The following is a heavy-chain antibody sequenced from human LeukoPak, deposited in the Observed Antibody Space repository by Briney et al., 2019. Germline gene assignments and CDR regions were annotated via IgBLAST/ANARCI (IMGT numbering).Heavy chain of an antibody. J-gene: IGHJ3*02. CDR2: ISYDGSNK. D-gene: IGHD1-26*01. Sequence: GGSLRLSCAASGFTFSSYGMHWVRQAPGKGLEWVAVISYDGSNKYYADSVKGRFTISRDNSKNTLYLQMNSLRAEDTAVYYCARDVSPSYDAFDIWGQGTMVTVSS. CDR1: GFTFSSYG. CDR3: ARDVSPSYDAFDI. V-gene: IGHV3-30*03.